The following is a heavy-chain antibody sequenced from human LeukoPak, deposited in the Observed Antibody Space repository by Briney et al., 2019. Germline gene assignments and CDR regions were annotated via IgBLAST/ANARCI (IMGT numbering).Heavy chain of an antibody. Sequence: SVKVSCKASGGTFSSYAISWVRQAPGQGLEWMGRIIPILVIANYAQKFQGRVTITADKSTSTAYMELSSLRSEDTAVYYCARDTFDYGVTGGFDYWGQGTMVTVSS. CDR1: GGTFSSYA. D-gene: IGHD4-17*01. CDR2: IIPILVIA. J-gene: IGHJ4*03. CDR3: ARDTFDYGVTGGFDY. V-gene: IGHV1-69*04.